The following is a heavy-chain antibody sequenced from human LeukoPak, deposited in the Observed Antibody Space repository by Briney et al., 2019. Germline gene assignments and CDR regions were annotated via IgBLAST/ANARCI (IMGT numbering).Heavy chain of an antibody. CDR1: GGSFSGYY. CDR3: ARGAVAGRYYFDY. Sequence: SETLSLTCAVHGGSFSGYYWRWIRQPPGKGLEWIGEINHSGSTNYNPSLKSRVTISVDTSKNQFSLKLSSVTAAVRDMYYCARGAVAGRYYFDYWGQGTLVTVSS. CDR2: INHSGST. V-gene: IGHV4-34*01. D-gene: IGHD6-19*01. J-gene: IGHJ4*02.